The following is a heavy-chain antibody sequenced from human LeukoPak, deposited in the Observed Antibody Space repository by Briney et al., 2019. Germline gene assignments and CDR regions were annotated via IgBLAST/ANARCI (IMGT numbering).Heavy chain of an antibody. J-gene: IGHJ4*02. D-gene: IGHD5-12*01. CDR2: ISFSNSTL. CDR3: AGGGATSFDY. CDR1: GFTVSYYS. Sequence: GGSLRLSCAASGFTVSYYSMNWVRQAPGKGLEWVSYISFSNSTLYYADSVRGRFTISRDNAKNSLSLQMNSLRAGDTAVYYCAGGGATSFDYWGQGILVTVSS. V-gene: IGHV3-48*04.